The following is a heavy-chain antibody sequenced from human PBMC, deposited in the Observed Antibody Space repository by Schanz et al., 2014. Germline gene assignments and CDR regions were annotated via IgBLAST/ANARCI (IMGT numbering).Heavy chain of an antibody. J-gene: IGHJ4*02. D-gene: IGHD3-3*01. CDR1: GFSLNTYG. CDR3: ARGIDVSDFWSGSPPKGGANDY. Sequence: QAQLMESGGGVVQPGTSLILSCSVSGFSLNTYGIHWFRQPAGKGLEWVAVIWNNGVTKYYADSVKGRFSISRDNAKNSLYLQLNSLRAEDTAVYYCARGIDVSDFWSGSPPKGGANDYWGQGTLGTVSS. V-gene: IGHV3-33*01. CDR2: IWNNGVTK.